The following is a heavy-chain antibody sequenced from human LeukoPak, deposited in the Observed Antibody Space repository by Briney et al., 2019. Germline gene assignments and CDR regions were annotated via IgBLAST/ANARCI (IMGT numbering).Heavy chain of an antibody. CDR1: GFTFSSYW. V-gene: IGHV3-7*01. CDR3: ARDYYDSSGYSDY. J-gene: IGHJ4*02. CDR2: IKQDGSEK. Sequence: GGSLRLSCAASGFTFSSYWMSWVRQAPGKGLEWVANIKQDGSEKYYVDSVKGRFTISRDNTKNSLYLQMNSLRAEDTAVYYYARDYYDSSGYSDYWGQGTLVTVSS. D-gene: IGHD3-22*01.